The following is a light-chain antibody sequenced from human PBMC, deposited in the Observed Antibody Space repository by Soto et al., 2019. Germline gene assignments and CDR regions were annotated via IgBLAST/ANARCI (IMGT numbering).Light chain of an antibody. CDR3: QQYNSYPWT. CDR2: KAS. V-gene: IGKV1-5*03. CDR1: QSINSW. Sequence: DIQMTQSPSTLSASVGDRVTITCRASQSINSWLAWYQQKPRKAPKLLIYKASSLESGDPSRFSGSGSGTEFTLTISSLEPDDFSTYCCQQYNSYPWTFGQGTKVEIK. J-gene: IGKJ1*01.